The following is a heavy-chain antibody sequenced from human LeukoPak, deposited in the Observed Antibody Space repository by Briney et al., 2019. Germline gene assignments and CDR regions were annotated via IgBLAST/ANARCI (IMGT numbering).Heavy chain of an antibody. D-gene: IGHD6-19*01. V-gene: IGHV1-69*05. CDR1: GGTFSSYA. J-gene: IGHJ4*02. CDR2: IIPIFGTA. Sequence: SVKVSCKASGGTFSSYAISWVRQAPGQGLEWMGGIIPIFGTANYAQKFQGRVTITTDESTSTAYMELSSLRSEDTAVYYCARHWPIDSGWYGYFHYWGQGTLVTVSS. CDR3: ARHWPIDSGWYGYFHY.